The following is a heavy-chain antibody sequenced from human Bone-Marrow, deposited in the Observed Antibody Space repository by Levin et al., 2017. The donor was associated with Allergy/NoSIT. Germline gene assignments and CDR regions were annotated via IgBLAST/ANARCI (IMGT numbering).Heavy chain of an antibody. CDR1: GFTFDDYA. CDR3: AKDIPPRIAVALDY. V-gene: IGHV3-9*01. J-gene: IGHJ4*02. Sequence: PGGSLRLSCAASGFTFDDYAMHWVRQAPGKGLEWVSGISWNSGSIGYADSVKGRFTISRDNAKNSLYLQMNSLRAEDTALYYCAKDIPPRIAVALDYWGQGTLVTVSS. D-gene: IGHD6-19*01. CDR2: ISWNSGSI.